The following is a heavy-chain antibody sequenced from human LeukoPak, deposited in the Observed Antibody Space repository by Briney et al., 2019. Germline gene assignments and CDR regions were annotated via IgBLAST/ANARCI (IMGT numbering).Heavy chain of an antibody. V-gene: IGHV1-69*05. D-gene: IGHD3-3*01. CDR3: ARDRTGVLRFLEWSAGWAFDI. CDR2: IIPIFGTA. Sequence: GASVKVSCKASGGTFSSYAISWVRQAPGQGLEWMGGIIPIFGTANYAQKFQGRVTITTDESTSTAYMELSSLRSEDTAVYYCARDRTGVLRFLEWSAGWAFDIWGQGTMVTVSS. J-gene: IGHJ3*02. CDR1: GGTFSSYA.